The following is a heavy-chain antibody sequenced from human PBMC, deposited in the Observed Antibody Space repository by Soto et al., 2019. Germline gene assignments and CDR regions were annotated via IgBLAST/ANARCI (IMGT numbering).Heavy chain of an antibody. Sequence: PGGSLRLSCAASGFTFSSYAMSWVRQAPGKGLEWVSAISGSGGSTYYADSVKGRFTISRDNSKNTLYLQMNSLRAEDTAVYYCAKDVYQLLWGPNSDFDYWGQGTLVTVSS. D-gene: IGHD2-2*01. CDR3: AKDVYQLLWGPNSDFDY. V-gene: IGHV3-23*01. CDR1: GFTFSSYA. J-gene: IGHJ4*02. CDR2: ISGSGGST.